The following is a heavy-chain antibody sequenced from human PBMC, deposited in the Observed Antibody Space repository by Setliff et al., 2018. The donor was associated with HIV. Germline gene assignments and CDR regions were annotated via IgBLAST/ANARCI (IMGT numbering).Heavy chain of an antibody. J-gene: IGHJ4*02. CDR2: INHSVST. D-gene: IGHD6-19*01. CDR3: ARSGSGWFLSY. CDR1: GYSISSGYY. Sequence: PSETLSLTCAVSGYSISSGYYWGWIRQPPGKGLEWIGEINHSVSTNYNLSLKSRVTLSVDTSKNQFSLKLSSVTAADTAVYYCARSGSGWFLSYWGQGTLVTVSS. V-gene: IGHV4-38-2*01.